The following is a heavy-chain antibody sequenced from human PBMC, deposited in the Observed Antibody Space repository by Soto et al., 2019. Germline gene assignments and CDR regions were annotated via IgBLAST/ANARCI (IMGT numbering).Heavy chain of an antibody. D-gene: IGHD6-19*01. CDR1: GFTFSSYG. CDR2: ISYDGSNK. V-gene: IGHV3-30*03. J-gene: IGHJ4*02. Sequence: QVQLVESGGGVVQPGRSLRLSCAASGFTFSSYGMHWVRQAPGKGLEWVAVISYDGSNKYYADSVKGRFTISRDNSKNTLYLQMNSLRAEDTAVYYCARLSGWYDDYWGQGTLVTVSS. CDR3: ARLSGWYDDY.